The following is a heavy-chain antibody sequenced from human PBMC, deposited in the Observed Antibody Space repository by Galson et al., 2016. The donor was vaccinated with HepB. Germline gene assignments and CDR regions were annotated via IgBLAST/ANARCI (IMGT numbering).Heavy chain of an antibody. CDR3: ARGSYGSGTYFHFDK. Sequence: SLRLSCAASGFAFSSHWMHWVRQAPGKGLEWVSYISDSDSSVSYSDSVKGRFTISRDNARNSLYLQMNSLRADDTAVYYCARGSYGSGTYFHFDKWGQGTLVTVSS. D-gene: IGHD3-10*01. CDR2: ISDSDSSV. J-gene: IGHJ4*02. CDR1: GFAFSSHW. V-gene: IGHV3-11*01.